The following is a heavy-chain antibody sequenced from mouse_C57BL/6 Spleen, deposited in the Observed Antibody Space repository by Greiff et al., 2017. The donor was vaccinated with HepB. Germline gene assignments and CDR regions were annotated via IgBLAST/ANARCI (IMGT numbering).Heavy chain of an antibody. Sequence: EVMLVESGGGLVKPGGSLKLSCAASGFTFRDYGMHWVRQAPEKGLEWVAYISSGSSTIYYADTVKGRFTISRDNAKNTLYLQMTSLRSEDTAMYYCARSPPYGYGDAMDYWGQGTSVTVSS. D-gene: IGHD2-2*01. CDR2: ISSGSSTI. J-gene: IGHJ4*01. CDR3: ARSPPYGYGDAMDY. V-gene: IGHV5-17*01. CDR1: GFTFRDYG.